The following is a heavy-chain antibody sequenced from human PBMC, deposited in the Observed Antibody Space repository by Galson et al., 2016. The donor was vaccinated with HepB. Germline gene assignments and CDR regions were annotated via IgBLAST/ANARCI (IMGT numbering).Heavy chain of an antibody. J-gene: IGHJ4*02. Sequence: SLRLSCAASGFTFSSYEMNWVRQAPGKGLEWVSYISGSGITIYYADSVKGRFTISRDNAKNSLYLQMNSLRAEDTAVYYCSRGRGPTAPPVDSWGQGTLVTVSS. CDR3: SRGRGPTAPPVDS. D-gene: IGHD1-1*01. CDR1: GFTFSSYE. CDR2: ISGSGITI. V-gene: IGHV3-48*03.